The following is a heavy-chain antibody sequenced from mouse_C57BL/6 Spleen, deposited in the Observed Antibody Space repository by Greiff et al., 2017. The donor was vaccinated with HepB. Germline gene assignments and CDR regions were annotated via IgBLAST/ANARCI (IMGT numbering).Heavy chain of an antibody. Sequence: VQLQQSGPELVKPGASVKISCKASGYTFTDYYMNWVKQSHGKSLEWIGDINPNNGGTSYNQKFKGKATLTVDKSSSTAYMELRSLTSEDSAVYYCALGNYGSSLWYFDVWGTGTTVTVSS. CDR1: GYTFTDYY. CDR2: INPNNGGT. J-gene: IGHJ1*03. CDR3: ALGNYGSSLWYFDV. D-gene: IGHD1-1*01. V-gene: IGHV1-26*01.